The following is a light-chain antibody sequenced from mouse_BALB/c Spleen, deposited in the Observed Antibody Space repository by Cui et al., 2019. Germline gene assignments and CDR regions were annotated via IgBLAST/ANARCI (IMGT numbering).Light chain of an antibody. J-gene: IGKJ1*01. Sequence: DMRMTQSPSLLSASLGGKSTNTCKASQDINKYIAWYQHKPEKGQRLIIHNTSTVQAGIPSRSSGRGSGRDSSFSSSNLEHEDIANYYCLQYDNLWTFGGGTKLEIK. CDR2: NTS. CDR3: LQYDNLWT. V-gene: IGKV19-93*01. CDR1: QDINKY.